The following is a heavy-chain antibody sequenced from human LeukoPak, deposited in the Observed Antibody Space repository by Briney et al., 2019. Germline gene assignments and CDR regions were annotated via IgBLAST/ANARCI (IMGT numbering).Heavy chain of an antibody. CDR3: ARGGGYSYGSFDY. V-gene: IGHV3-74*01. D-gene: IGHD5-18*01. J-gene: IGHJ4*02. Sequence: GGSLRLSCAASGFTFSSYAMSWVRQAPGKGPVWVSRINRDGSSTSYADSVKGRFTISRDNAKNTLYLQMNSLRAEDTAVYYCARGGGYSYGSFDYWGQGTLVTVSS. CDR2: INRDGSST. CDR1: GFTFSSYA.